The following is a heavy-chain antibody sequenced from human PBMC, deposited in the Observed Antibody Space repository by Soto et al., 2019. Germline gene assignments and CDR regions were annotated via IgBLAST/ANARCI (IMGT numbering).Heavy chain of an antibody. D-gene: IGHD1-7*01. V-gene: IGHV3-30*03. CDR1: GFTFSSYG. CDR2: ISYDGSNK. Sequence: GGSLRLSCAASGFTFSSYGMHWVRRAPGKGLEWVAVISYDGSNKYYADYVKGRFTISRDDSKNTLYLQMNSLKTEDTAVYYCSTDDTGTTREYYYCYGMDVWGQGTTVTVSS. CDR3: STDDTGTTREYYYCYGMDV. J-gene: IGHJ6*02.